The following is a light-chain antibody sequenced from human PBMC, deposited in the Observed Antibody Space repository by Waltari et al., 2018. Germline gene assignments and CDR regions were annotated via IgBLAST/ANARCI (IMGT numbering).Light chain of an antibody. CDR1: SSNIGNNY. CDR3: GTWDSSLSGAV. CDR2: EDS. V-gene: IGLV1-51*02. J-gene: IGLJ7*01. Sequence: QSVLTQPPSVSAAPGQRVTISCSGGSSNIGNNYVSWYRQFPGTAPKLLIYEDSDRPSGIPGRFSGSKSGTSATLDITGLQAGDEADYYCGTWDSSLSGAVFGGCTHLTVL.